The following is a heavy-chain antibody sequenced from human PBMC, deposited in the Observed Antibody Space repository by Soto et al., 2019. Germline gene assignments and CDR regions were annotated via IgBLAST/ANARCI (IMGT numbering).Heavy chain of an antibody. CDR3: ARVLSSIAVAGTSYFDY. CDR2: TYYRSKWYN. J-gene: IGHJ4*02. CDR1: GDSVSSNSAA. V-gene: IGHV6-1*01. Sequence: PSQTLSLTCAISGDSVSSNSAAWNWIRQSPSRGLEWLGRTYYRSKWYNDYAVSVKSRITINPDTSKNQFSLQLNSVTPEDTAVYYCARVLSSIAVAGTSYFDYWGQGTLVTVSS. D-gene: IGHD6-19*01.